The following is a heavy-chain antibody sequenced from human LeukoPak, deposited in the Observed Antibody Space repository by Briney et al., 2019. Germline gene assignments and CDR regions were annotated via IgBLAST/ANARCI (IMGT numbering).Heavy chain of an antibody. CDR1: EFTFSRYA. V-gene: IGHV3-23*01. D-gene: IGHD6-13*01. CDR2: ISGSGGST. J-gene: IGHJ4*02. Sequence: GRSLRLSCAASEFTFSRYAMSWVRQAPGRGLEWVSGISGSGGSTYYADSVKGRFTISRDNSKNTLYLQMNSLRAEDTAVYYCAKDSGLLAAAGTFDYWGQGTLVTVSS. CDR3: AKDSGLLAAAGTFDY.